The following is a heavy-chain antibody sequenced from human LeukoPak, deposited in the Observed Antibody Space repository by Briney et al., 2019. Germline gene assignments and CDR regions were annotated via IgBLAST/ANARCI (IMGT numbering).Heavy chain of an antibody. CDR3: ARDQLGGLFDY. Sequence: GGSLRLSCVVSGFAVSSNYMNWVRQAPGEGLQWVSVIYSGGRTYYADSVKGRFTISRDISKNTLYLQMNSLRAEDTAVYFCARDQLGGLFDYWGQGALVTVSS. CDR1: GFAVSSNY. CDR2: IYSGGRT. D-gene: IGHD3-16*01. V-gene: IGHV3-66*01. J-gene: IGHJ4*02.